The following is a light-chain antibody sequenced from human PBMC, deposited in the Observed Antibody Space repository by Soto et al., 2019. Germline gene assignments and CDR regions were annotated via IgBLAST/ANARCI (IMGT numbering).Light chain of an antibody. CDR1: MRDVGAYNL. J-gene: IGLJ2*01. CDR2: EVR. CDR3: SSYTSKSSLI. Sequence: QSALTEPASLSGSPGQSITISCAGTMRDVGAYNLVSWYQQHPGRAPQLIIYEVRNRPSGISFRFSGSKSGNTASLTISGLQAEDEADYYCSSYTSKSSLIFGGGTKVTVL. V-gene: IGLV2-14*01.